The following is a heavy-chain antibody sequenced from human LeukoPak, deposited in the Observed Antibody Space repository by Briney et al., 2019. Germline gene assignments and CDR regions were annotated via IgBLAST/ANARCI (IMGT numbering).Heavy chain of an antibody. Sequence: SETLSLTCTVSGGSISSYYWSWIRQPPGKGLEWIGYIYYSGSTNYDPSLKSRVTISVDTSKNQFSLKLSSVTAADTAVYYCARAPDCSSTSCSTFDYWGQGTLVTVSS. CDR1: GGSISSYY. D-gene: IGHD2-2*01. CDR3: ARAPDCSSTSCSTFDY. J-gene: IGHJ4*02. CDR2: IYYSGST. V-gene: IGHV4-59*12.